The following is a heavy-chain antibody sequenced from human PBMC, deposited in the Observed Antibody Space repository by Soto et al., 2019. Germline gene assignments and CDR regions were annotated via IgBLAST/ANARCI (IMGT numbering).Heavy chain of an antibody. Sequence: PSETLSLTCTVSGGSISSYHWNWIRQPAGKGLEWIGCIYSSGTTKYNPSLKSRVTMSVDTSKKQFSLKVSSVTAADTAVYYCARAATPVDFYCGMDVWGQGTTVTVSS. CDR1: GGSISSYH. V-gene: IGHV4-4*07. CDR3: ARAATPVDFYCGMDV. CDR2: IYSSGTT. J-gene: IGHJ6*02.